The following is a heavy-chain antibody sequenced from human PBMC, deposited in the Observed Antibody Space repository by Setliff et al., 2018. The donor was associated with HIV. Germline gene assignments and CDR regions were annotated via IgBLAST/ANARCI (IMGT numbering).Heavy chain of an antibody. V-gene: IGHV4-39*01. J-gene: IGHJ4*02. CDR2: IYYSGNT. Sequence: SETLSLTCSVSGGPISSSTYFWDWIRQPPGKGLEWIGSIYYSGNTYYNPSLKSRVTISVDTSKRQFSLKLSSVTTGDSALYYCARRRGQKATGWYYFDFWGQGALVTVSS. D-gene: IGHD6-19*01. CDR1: GGPISSSTYF. CDR3: ARRRGQKATGWYYFDF.